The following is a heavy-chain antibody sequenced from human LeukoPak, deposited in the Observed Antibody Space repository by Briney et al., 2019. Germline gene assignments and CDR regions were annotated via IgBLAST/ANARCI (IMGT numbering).Heavy chain of an antibody. CDR3: ARDIAPRGIDY. J-gene: IGHJ4*02. Sequence: PGRSLRLSCAASGFTFSSYGMHWVRQAPGKGLEWVAVISYDGSNKYYADSVKGRFTISRDNSKNTLYLQMNSLRAEDTAVYYCARDIAPRGIDYWGQGTLVTVSS. V-gene: IGHV3-30*03. CDR1: GFTFSSYG. D-gene: IGHD6-13*01. CDR2: ISYDGSNK.